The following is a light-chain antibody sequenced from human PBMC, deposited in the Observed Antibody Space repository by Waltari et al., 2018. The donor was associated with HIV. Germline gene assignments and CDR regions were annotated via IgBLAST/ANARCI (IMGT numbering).Light chain of an antibody. V-gene: IGLV1-40*01. Sequence: QSVLTQPPSVSGAPGQRVTISCTGSRSNIGAGSDVHSYQQLPGTAPKLLIYGNSNRPSGVPDRFSGSKSGTSASLAITGLQAEDEADYYCQSYDSSLSAPVVFGGGTKLTVL. CDR3: QSYDSSLSAPVV. CDR1: RSNIGAGSD. J-gene: IGLJ2*01. CDR2: GNS.